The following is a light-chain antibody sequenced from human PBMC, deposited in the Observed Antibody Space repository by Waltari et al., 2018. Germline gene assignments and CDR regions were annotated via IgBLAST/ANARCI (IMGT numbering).Light chain of an antibody. CDR3: QQLNSHPPYT. CDR1: QGISTD. Sequence: IQLTQSPSSLSASVGDRVTIPCRASQGISTDLAWYQQQPGRAPNLLIYAASTLQSGVPSRFSGSWSWTDFTLTISSLQPEDFATYYCQQLNSHPPYTFGQGTKLEIK. CDR2: AAS. J-gene: IGKJ2*01. V-gene: IGKV1-9*01.